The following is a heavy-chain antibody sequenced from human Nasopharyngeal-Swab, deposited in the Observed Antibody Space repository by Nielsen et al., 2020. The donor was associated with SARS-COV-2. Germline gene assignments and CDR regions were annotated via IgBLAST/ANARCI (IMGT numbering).Heavy chain of an antibody. V-gene: IGHV3-11*01. CDR3: TRDGYAHFFGMDV. Sequence: GESLKISCVASGFSFSDYQMSWIRQAPGKGLEWLLKISSSGTMVYGGESVQGRFSISRDNSKNSLYLQMNSLRVEDMAVYYCTRDGYAHFFGMDVWGRGTTVTVSS. CDR2: ISSSGTMV. D-gene: IGHD1-1*01. J-gene: IGHJ6*02. CDR1: GFSFSDYQ.